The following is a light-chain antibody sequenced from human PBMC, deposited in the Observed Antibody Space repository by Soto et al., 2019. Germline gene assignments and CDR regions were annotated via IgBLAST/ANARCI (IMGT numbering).Light chain of an antibody. CDR2: EVN. CDR1: SSDVGGYNY. CDR3: SSYAGSSNV. V-gene: IGLV2-8*01. J-gene: IGLJ1*01. Sequence: QSLLAKPPSASLSPGQSVAISCTGTSSDVGGYNYVSWYQQHPGKAPKLMIYEVNKRPSGVPDRFSGSKSGNTASLTVSGLQAEDEADYYCSSYAGSSNVFGTGTKVTIL.